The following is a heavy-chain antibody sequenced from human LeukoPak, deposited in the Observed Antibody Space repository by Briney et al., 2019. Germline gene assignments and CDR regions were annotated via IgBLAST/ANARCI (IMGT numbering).Heavy chain of an antibody. Sequence: GGSLRLSCTASGFTFSSYAMSWVRQAPGKGLEWVSGISGSGGSTYYADSVKGRFTISGDNSKNTLYLQMNSLRAEDTAVYYCAKDKAYCSGGSCYNAFDIWGQGTMVTVSS. D-gene: IGHD2-15*01. J-gene: IGHJ3*02. V-gene: IGHV3-23*01. CDR2: ISGSGGST. CDR1: GFTFSSYA. CDR3: AKDKAYCSGGSCYNAFDI.